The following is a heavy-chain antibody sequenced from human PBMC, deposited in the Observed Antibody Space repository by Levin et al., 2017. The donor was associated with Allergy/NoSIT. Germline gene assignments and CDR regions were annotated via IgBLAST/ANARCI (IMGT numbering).Heavy chain of an antibody. CDR3: ARGGRSGSYLSFDY. Sequence: GSLRLSCTVSGGSISSYYWSWIRQPPGKGLEWIGYIYYSGSTNYNPSLKSRVTISVDTSKNQFSLKLSSVTAADTAVYYCARGGRSGSYLSFDYWGQGTLVTVSS. CDR2: IYYSGST. D-gene: IGHD1-26*01. CDR1: GGSISSYY. J-gene: IGHJ4*02. V-gene: IGHV4-59*01.